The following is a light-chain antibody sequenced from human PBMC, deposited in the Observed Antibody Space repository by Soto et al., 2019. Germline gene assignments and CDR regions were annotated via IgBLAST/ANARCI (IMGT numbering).Light chain of an antibody. J-gene: IGKJ1*01. CDR2: DAS. CDR3: QQYGSSPWT. Sequence: EIVLTQSPGTLSLSPGERATLSCRASQSVSTYLAWYQQKLGQAPRLLIYDASTRATGIPARFSGSGSGTDFTLTISRLEPEDFAVYYCQQYGSSPWTFGQGTKVDIK. CDR1: QSVSTY. V-gene: IGKV3-20*01.